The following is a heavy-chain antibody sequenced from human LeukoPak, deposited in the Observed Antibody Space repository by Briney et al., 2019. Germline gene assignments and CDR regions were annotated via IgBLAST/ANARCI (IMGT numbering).Heavy chain of an antibody. V-gene: IGHV4-59*01. CDR2: IYYSGST. J-gene: IGHJ5*02. Sequence: SETLSLTCTVSGGFIISYYWRWIRQPPGKGLEWIGYIYYSGSTNYNPSLKSRVTISVDTSKNQFSLKLSSVTAADTAVYYCARGFSPSFDPWGQGTLVTVSS. CDR3: ARGFSPSFDP. CDR1: GGFIISYY.